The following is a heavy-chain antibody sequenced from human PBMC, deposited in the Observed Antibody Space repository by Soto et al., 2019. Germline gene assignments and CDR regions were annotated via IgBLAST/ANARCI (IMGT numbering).Heavy chain of an antibody. CDR2: IYYSGST. CDR1: GGSISSGGYY. D-gene: IGHD3-3*01. Sequence: SETLSLTCTVSGGSISSGGYYWSWIRQHPGKGLEWIGYIYYSGSTYYNPSLKSRVTISVDTSKNQFSLKLSSVTAADTAVYYCARFYQEIYDFWSGGRYYFDYWGQGTLVTVSS. V-gene: IGHV4-31*03. CDR3: ARFYQEIYDFWSGGRYYFDY. J-gene: IGHJ4*02.